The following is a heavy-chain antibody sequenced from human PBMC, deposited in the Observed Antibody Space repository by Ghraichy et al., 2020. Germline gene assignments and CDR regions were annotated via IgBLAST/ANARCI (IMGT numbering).Heavy chain of an antibody. Sequence: ASVKVSCKVSGYTLTELSMHWVRQAPGKGLEWMGGFDPEDGETIYAQKFQGRVTMTEDTSTDTAYMELSSLRSEDTAVYYCATVPGSGWYEEELNPFDYWGQGTLVTVSS. CDR3: ATVPGSGWYEEELNPFDY. CDR1: GYTLTELS. J-gene: IGHJ4*02. D-gene: IGHD6-19*01. CDR2: FDPEDGET. V-gene: IGHV1-24*01.